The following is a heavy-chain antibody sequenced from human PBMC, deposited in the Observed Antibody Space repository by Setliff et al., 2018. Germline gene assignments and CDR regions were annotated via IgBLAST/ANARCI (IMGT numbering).Heavy chain of an antibody. CDR2: INGVNGNT. J-gene: IGHJ4*02. CDR1: GYTFTSYG. D-gene: IGHD1-26*01. CDR3: ARGQTVGPNSGKDC. V-gene: IGHV1-3*01. Sequence: ASVKVSCKASGYTFTSYGFSWVRQAPGQSLEWMGWINGVNGNTKYSQNFQGRVTFTSDTSANTAFMELSSLRSEDSSMYYCARGQTVGPNSGKDCWGQGTLVTVSS.